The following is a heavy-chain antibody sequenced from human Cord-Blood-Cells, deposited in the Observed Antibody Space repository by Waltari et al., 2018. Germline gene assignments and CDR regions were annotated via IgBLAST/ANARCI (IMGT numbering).Heavy chain of an antibody. V-gene: IGHV3-30*18. CDR3: AKDLTGDAFDI. J-gene: IGHJ3*02. Sequence: QVQLVESGGGVVQPGRSLRLSCAASGFTFSSYGMHWVRQAPGKGLEWVEVISYDGGNKYYADAVKGRFTISRDNSKNTLYLQMNSLRAEDTAVYYCAKDLTGDAFDIWGQGTMVTVSS. CDR2: ISYDGGNK. D-gene: IGHD7-27*01. CDR1: GFTFSSYG.